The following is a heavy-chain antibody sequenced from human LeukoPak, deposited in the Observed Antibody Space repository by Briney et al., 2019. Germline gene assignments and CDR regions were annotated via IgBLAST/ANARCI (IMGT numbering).Heavy chain of an antibody. CDR3: ARDGRGYSGYDFRYFDY. J-gene: IGHJ4*02. CDR2: IIPIFDTT. D-gene: IGHD5-12*01. Sequence: GASVKVSCKASGYTFTGYYMHWVRQASGQGLEWMGGIIPIFDTTNYAQKFQGRVTITADKSTSTAYMELSSLTSDDTAVYYCARDGRGYSGYDFRYFDYWGQGTLVTVSS. CDR1: GYTFTGYY. V-gene: IGHV1-69*06.